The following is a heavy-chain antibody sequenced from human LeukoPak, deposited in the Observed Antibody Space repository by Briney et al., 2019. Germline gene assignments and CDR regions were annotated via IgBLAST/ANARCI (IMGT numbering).Heavy chain of an antibody. CDR3: ARLGDYYDRSGYAMF. V-gene: IGHV5-51*01. CDR1: GYSFTSYW. D-gene: IGHD3-22*01. J-gene: IGHJ4*02. CDR2: IYPGDSDT. Sequence: GESLKISCKGSGYSFTSYWIGWVRQMPGKGLEWMGIIYPGDSDTRYSPSFQGQVTISADKSISTAYLQWSSLKASGTAMYYCARLGDYYDRSGYAMFWGQGTLVTVSS.